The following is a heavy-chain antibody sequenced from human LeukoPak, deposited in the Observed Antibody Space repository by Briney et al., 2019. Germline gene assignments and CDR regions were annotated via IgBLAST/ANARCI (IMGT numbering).Heavy chain of an antibody. CDR1: GGSISSGGCY. J-gene: IGHJ4*02. CDR3: ARVPPYYYDSSGYYTGTHFDY. V-gene: IGHV4-31*03. D-gene: IGHD3-22*01. Sequence: PSQTLSLTCTASGGSISSGGCYWSWIRQHPGKGLEWIGYIYYSGSTYYNPSLKSRVTISVDTPKNQFSLKLSSVTAADTAVYYCARVPPYYYDSSGYYTGTHFDYWGQGTLVTVSS. CDR2: IYYSGST.